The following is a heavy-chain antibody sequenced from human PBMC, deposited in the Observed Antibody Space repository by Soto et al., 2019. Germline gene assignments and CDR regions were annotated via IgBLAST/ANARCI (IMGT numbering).Heavy chain of an antibody. Sequence: GESLKISCKGSGYSFTSYWIGWVRQMPGKGLEWMGIIYPGDSDTRYSPSFQGQVTISADKSISTAYLQWSSLKASDTAMYYCARRLGSSSYRDDAFDIWGQGTMVTVSS. CDR1: GYSFTSYW. CDR2: IYPGDSDT. CDR3: ARRLGSSSYRDDAFDI. J-gene: IGHJ3*02. V-gene: IGHV5-51*01. D-gene: IGHD6-13*01.